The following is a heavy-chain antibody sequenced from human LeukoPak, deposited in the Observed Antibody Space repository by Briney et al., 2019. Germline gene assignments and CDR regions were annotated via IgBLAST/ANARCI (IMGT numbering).Heavy chain of an antibody. CDR3: ARHLVGYYDYVWGSYRRQGFDY. CDR2: IYYSGGT. J-gene: IGHJ4*02. V-gene: IGHV4-39*01. Sequence: SETLSLTCTVSGGSISSSSYYWGWIRQPPGKGLEWIGSIYYSGGTYYNPSLKSRVTISVDTSKNQFSLKLSSVTAADTAVYYCARHLVGYYDYVWGSYRRQGFDYWGQGTLVTVSS. D-gene: IGHD3-16*02. CDR1: GGSISSSSYY.